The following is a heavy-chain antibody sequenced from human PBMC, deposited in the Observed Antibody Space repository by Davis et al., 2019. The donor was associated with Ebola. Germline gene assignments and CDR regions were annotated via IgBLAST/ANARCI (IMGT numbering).Heavy chain of an antibody. CDR1: GYTFTSYG. CDR3: ARRRIAAAVLVY. D-gene: IGHD6-13*01. J-gene: IGHJ4*02. Sequence: AASVKVSCKASGYTFTSYGISWVRQAPGQGLEWMGWISAYNGNTNYAQKLQGRVTMTRDTSTSTVYMELSSLRSEDTAVYYCARRRIAAAVLVYWGQGTLVTVSS. V-gene: IGHV1-18*01. CDR2: ISAYNGNT.